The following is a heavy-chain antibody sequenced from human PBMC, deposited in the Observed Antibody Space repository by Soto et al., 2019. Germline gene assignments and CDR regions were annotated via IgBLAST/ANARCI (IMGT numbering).Heavy chain of an antibody. J-gene: IGHJ4*02. CDR1: GGTFSSYT. Sequence: QVQLVQSGAEVKKPGSSVKVSCKASGGTFSSYTISWVRQAPGQGLEWMGRIIPILGIANYAQKFQGRVTITADKSTITAYMELSSLRSEDTALYYCAIDYGDYWIDYWGQGTLVTVSS. V-gene: IGHV1-69*02. CDR3: AIDYGDYWIDY. D-gene: IGHD4-17*01. CDR2: IIPILGIA.